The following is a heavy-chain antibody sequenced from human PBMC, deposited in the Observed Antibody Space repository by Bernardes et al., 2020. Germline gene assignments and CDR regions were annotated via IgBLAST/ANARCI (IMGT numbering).Heavy chain of an antibody. CDR1: GYTFTSYY. Sequence: ASVKVSCKASGYTFTSYYMHWVRQAPGQGLEWMGIINPSGGSTSYAQKFQGRVTMTRDTSTSTVYMELSSLRSEDTAVYYCAREGGYIVVVPAAKVGYYYYYGMDVWGQGTTVTVSS. CDR2: INPSGGST. V-gene: IGHV1-46*01. CDR3: AREGGYIVVVPAAKVGYYYYYGMDV. D-gene: IGHD2-2*01. J-gene: IGHJ6*02.